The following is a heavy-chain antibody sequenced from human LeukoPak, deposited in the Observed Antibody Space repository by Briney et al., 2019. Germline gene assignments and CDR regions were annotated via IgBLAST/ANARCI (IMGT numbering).Heavy chain of an antibody. J-gene: IGHJ4*02. D-gene: IGHD5-12*01. CDR3: AIGGRADPPPKGGYDCYFHY. Sequence: GGSLRLSCAASGFTFSSYAMSWVRRAPGKGLEWVSATSGSGGSTFYAGSVKGRFTISRDNSKNTLYLQMSSLRVEDTAIYYCAIGGRADPPPKGGYDCYFHYWGQGTLVTVSS. CDR1: GFTFSSYA. CDR2: TSGSGGST. V-gene: IGHV3-23*01.